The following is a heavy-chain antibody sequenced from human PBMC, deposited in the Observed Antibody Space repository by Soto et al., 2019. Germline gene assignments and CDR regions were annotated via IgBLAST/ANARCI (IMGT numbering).Heavy chain of an antibody. CDR2: IYYSGST. CDR3: ARDYCGGDCYYYYYSGMDV. V-gene: IGHV4-30-4*01. D-gene: IGHD2-21*02. J-gene: IGHJ6*02. Sequence: PSETLSLTCTVSGGSISSGDYYWSWIRQPPGKGLEWIGYIYYSGSTYYNPFLKSRVTISVDTSKNQFSLKLSSVTAADTAVYYCARDYCGGDCYYYYYSGMDVWGQGTTVTVSS. CDR1: GGSISSGDYY.